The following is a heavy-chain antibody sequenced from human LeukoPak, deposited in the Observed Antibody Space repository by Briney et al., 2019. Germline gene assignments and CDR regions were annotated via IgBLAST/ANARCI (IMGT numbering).Heavy chain of an antibody. CDR1: RYTFTSYG. Sequence: ASVKVSCKASRYTFTSYGISWVRQAPGQGLEWMGWISAYNGNTNYAQKLQGRVTMTTDTSTSTAYMELRSLRSDDTAVYYCARAYGDYGGDWFDPWGQGTLVTVSS. V-gene: IGHV1-18*01. CDR3: ARAYGDYGGDWFDP. J-gene: IGHJ5*02. D-gene: IGHD4-17*01. CDR2: ISAYNGNT.